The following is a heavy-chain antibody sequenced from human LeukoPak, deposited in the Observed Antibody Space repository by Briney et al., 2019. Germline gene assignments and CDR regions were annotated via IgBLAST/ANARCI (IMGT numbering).Heavy chain of an antibody. Sequence: GGSLRLSCAASGFTFSNAWMSWVRQAPGKGLEWVGRIKSKTHGGTTDYAAPVKGRFTISRDDSKNTLYLQMNSLKTEDTAVYYCANIYSSRGTPIDYWGQGTLVTVSS. CDR2: IKSKTHGGTT. D-gene: IGHD6-13*01. CDR1: GFTFSNAW. CDR3: ANIYSSRGTPIDY. V-gene: IGHV3-15*01. J-gene: IGHJ4*02.